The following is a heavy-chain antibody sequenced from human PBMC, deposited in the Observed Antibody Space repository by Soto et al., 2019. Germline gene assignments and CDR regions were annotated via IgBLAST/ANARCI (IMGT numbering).Heavy chain of an antibody. Sequence: QVQLQESGPGLLKPSETLSLTCTVSGGSISSSSYYWGWIRQPPGKGLEWIGSIYYSGSTYYNPSLKSRVTLSAATSQNPFSLKVPSVSAADTAVYCCARCYCSCGSCFPFDYWGQGTLVTVSS. CDR3: ARCYCSCGSCFPFDY. V-gene: IGHV4-39*01. D-gene: IGHD2-15*01. CDR1: GGSISSSSYY. J-gene: IGHJ4*02. CDR2: IYYSGST.